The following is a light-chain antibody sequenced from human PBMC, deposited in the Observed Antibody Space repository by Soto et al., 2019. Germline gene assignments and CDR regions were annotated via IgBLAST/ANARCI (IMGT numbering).Light chain of an antibody. CDR1: QSISTS. Sequence: DIHMTQSPSTLSASVGDRVTITCRASQSISTSLNWYQQKPGKAPNLLIFTSSNLESGVPSRFSGSGSGTDFTLTISSLQPEDFATYFCQQGYSRPRTFGQGTKVEIK. V-gene: IGKV1-39*01. CDR3: QQGYSRPRT. CDR2: TSS. J-gene: IGKJ1*01.